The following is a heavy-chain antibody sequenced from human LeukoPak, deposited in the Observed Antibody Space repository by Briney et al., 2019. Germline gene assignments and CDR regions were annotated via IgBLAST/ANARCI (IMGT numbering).Heavy chain of an antibody. Sequence: PGGSLRLSCAASEFSFITYWMSWVRQAPGKGLEWVANIKQDGSEKYYVDSVKGRFTISRDNAKNSLYLQMNSLRAEDTAVYYCARDQRRYCSGGSCYLKDYWGQGTLVTVSS. D-gene: IGHD2-15*01. J-gene: IGHJ4*02. CDR1: EFSFITYW. CDR2: IKQDGSEK. CDR3: ARDQRRYCSGGSCYLKDY. V-gene: IGHV3-7*01.